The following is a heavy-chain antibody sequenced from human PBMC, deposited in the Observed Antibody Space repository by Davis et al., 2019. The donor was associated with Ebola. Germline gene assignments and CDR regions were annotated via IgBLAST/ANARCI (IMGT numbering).Heavy chain of an antibody. J-gene: IGHJ4*02. V-gene: IGHV1-2*02. D-gene: IGHD3-22*01. Sequence: SVKVSCKASGYTFTGYYMHWVRQAPGQGLEWMGWINPNSGGTNYAQKFQGRVTMTRDTSISTSYMELRSLRSDDTAVYYCARGVHNNGYYPNDYWGQETLVTVSS. CDR2: INPNSGGT. CDR3: ARGVHNNGYYPNDY. CDR1: GYTFTGYY.